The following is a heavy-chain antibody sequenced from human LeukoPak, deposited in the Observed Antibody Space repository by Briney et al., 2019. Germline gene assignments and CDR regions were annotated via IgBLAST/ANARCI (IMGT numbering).Heavy chain of an antibody. CDR1: GVSISTNY. J-gene: IGHJ4*02. Sequence: SETLSLTCTVSGVSISTNYWNWIRQSPEKGLEWLGYISNSGSADRHPSLKSRVTISLDPSKNQLSLSLNSVTAADTAVYFCAGYDHSNYLAYWGQGARVTVSS. CDR3: AGYDHSNYLAY. D-gene: IGHD3-16*01. V-gene: IGHV4-59*13. CDR2: ISNSGSA.